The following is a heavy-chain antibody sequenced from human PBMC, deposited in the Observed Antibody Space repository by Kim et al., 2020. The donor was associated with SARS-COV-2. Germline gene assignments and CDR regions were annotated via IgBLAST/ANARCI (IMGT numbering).Heavy chain of an antibody. V-gene: IGHV4-61*07. J-gene: IGHJ4*02. D-gene: IGHD2-2*01. CDR2: ART. CDR3: AGQYRVRLDY. Sequence: ARTNSDPSLTSPVTISVDTSKNQFSLKLRSVTAADTAVYYCAGQYRVRLDYWVQGTLVTVSS.